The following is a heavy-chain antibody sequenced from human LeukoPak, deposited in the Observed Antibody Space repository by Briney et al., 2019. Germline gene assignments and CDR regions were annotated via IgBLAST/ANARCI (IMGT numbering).Heavy chain of an antibody. D-gene: IGHD2-21*01. CDR3: TRRLWVAQRGYYYMDV. J-gene: IGHJ6*03. CDR1: RFTFSGSA. CDR2: IRSKANSYET. V-gene: IGHV3-73*01. Sequence: GSLRLSCAASRFTFSGSAMHWVRQASGKGLEWVGRIRSKANSYETAYAASVKGRFTISRDDSKNTAYLQMNSLKTEDTAVYYCTRRLWVAQRGYYYMDVWGKGTTVTVSS.